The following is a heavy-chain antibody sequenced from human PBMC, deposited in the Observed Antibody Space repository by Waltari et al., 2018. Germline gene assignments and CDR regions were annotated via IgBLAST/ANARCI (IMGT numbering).Heavy chain of an antibody. CDR1: XGSFSSYA. J-gene: IGHJ3*02. CDR2: XIXXCETA. Sequence: QVQPVQXGAEVKKRGSSVKVSXKXSXGSFSSYAISWVRQATGQGLEWMGGXIXXCETANYAQMFQGRVAITAYKSTGTAYMEXGSLRSEDTAVSYCARXLASAFDIWGQGIXVXXSS. CDR3: ARXLASAFDI. V-gene: IGHV1-69*13.